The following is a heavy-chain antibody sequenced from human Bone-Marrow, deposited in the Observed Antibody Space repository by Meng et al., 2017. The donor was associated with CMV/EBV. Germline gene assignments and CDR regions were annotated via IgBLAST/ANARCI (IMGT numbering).Heavy chain of an antibody. Sequence: SVKVSCKASGFSFTNAAVQWVRQARGEPLEWIGWIVVGSGYTSYAQKLQGRVTITRDMATSTANMEVSSLRSDDTAVYYCASKAMDVWGQGTTVTVSS. CDR1: GFSFTNAA. V-gene: IGHV1-58*01. CDR2: IVVGSGYT. CDR3: ASKAMDV. J-gene: IGHJ6*02.